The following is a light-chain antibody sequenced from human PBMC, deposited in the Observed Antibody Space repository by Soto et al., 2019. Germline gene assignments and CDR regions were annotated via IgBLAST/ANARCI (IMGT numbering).Light chain of an antibody. CDR3: QQYYSHPLT. CDR1: RGIDDR. J-gene: IGKJ5*01. Sequence: DIQMTQSPSSLSASVGDRVTITCRASRGIDDRLAWYQQKPEKAPISLIYFASNLQDWVPSRFSGSGSGTESTLTISKLQPEDFATYYCQQYYSHPLTFGQGTRLDIE. CDR2: FAS. V-gene: IGKV1D-16*01.